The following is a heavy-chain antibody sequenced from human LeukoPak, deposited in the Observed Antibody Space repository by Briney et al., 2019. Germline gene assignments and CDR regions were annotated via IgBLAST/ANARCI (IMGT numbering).Heavy chain of an antibody. J-gene: IGHJ6*02. V-gene: IGHV3-21*01. CDR2: ISSSSSYI. D-gene: IGHD3-22*01. CDR3: ARDRYITMIMDV. Sequence: GGSLRLSCAASGFTFSSYSMNWVRQAPGKGLEWVSSISSSSSYIYYADSVKGRFTISRDNAKNSLYLQMNSLRAEDTAVYYCARDRYITMIMDVWGQGTTVTVSS. CDR1: GFTFSSYS.